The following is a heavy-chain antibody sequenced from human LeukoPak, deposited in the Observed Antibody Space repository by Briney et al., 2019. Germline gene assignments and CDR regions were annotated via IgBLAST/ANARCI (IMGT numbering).Heavy chain of an antibody. V-gene: IGHV3-53*01. CDR2: IYSGGST. Sequence: GGSLRLSCAASGFNVSSNYMAWVRQAPGKGLEGVSFIYSGGSTYYADSVKGRFTISRDKSKNTLYLQMNSLRAEDTAVYYCAHTPGDDSSGSLLDYWGQGTLVTVSS. CDR3: AHTPGDDSSGSLLDY. D-gene: IGHD3-22*01. J-gene: IGHJ4*02. CDR1: GFNVSSNY.